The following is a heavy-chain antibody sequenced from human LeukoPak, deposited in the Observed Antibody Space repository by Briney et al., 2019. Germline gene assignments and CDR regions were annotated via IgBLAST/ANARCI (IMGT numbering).Heavy chain of an antibody. Sequence: ASVKVSCKASGYTFTSYGISWVRQAPGQGLEWMGWISAYNGNTNYAQKLQGRVTMTTDTSTSTAYMELRSLRSDDTAVYYCARQYMVRGALYYYDYWGQGTLVTVSS. V-gene: IGHV1-18*01. J-gene: IGHJ4*02. D-gene: IGHD3-10*01. CDR2: ISAYNGNT. CDR3: ARQYMVRGALYYYDY. CDR1: GYTFTSYG.